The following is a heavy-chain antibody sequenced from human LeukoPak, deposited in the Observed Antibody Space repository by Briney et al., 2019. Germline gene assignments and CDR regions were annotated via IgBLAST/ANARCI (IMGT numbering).Heavy chain of an antibody. V-gene: IGHV3-48*03. CDR1: GFTFSNYE. Sequence: GGSLRLSCAASGFTFSNYELNWVRQAPGKGLEWVSYISHSGRTIYYADSVKGRFTISRDNANNSLYLQGNSLRAEDTAVYYCARSLPPYSSRWPPDYWGQGTLVTVSS. D-gene: IGHD6-13*01. J-gene: IGHJ4*02. CDR2: ISHSGRTI. CDR3: ARSLPPYSSRWPPDY.